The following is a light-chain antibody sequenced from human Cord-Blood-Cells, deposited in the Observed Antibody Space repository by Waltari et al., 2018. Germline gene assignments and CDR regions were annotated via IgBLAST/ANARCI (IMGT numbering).Light chain of an antibody. CDR2: GNT. CDR3: QSYDSSLSGSRV. Sequence: QSVLTQPPSVSGAPGQRVTISCTGSSSTIGAGYHVHWYQQLPGTAPNLLIYGNTNPPSGVPDRFSGSKSGTSASLAITGLQAEDEADYYCQSYDSSLSGSRVFGGGTKLTVL. J-gene: IGLJ3*02. CDR1: SSTIGAGYH. V-gene: IGLV1-40*01.